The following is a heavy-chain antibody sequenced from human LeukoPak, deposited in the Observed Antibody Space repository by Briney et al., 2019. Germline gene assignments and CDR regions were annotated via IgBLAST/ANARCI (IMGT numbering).Heavy chain of an antibody. V-gene: IGHV3-23*01. Sequence: AGGSLRLSCAASGFTFSSYSMNWVRQAPGKGLEWVSAMSGSGGDTFYADSVKGRFTISRDHSRTTLFLQMNSLRAEDTAVYYCAKGGISLVRGSFDYWGQGTLVTVSS. CDR2: MSGSGGDT. D-gene: IGHD3-10*01. CDR3: AKGGISLVRGSFDY. CDR1: GFTFSSYS. J-gene: IGHJ4*02.